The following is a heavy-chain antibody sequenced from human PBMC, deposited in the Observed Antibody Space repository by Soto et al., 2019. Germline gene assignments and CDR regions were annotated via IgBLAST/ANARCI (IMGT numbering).Heavy chain of an antibody. CDR2: INHSGST. Sequence: PSETLSLTCAVYGGSFSGYYWSWIRQPPGKGLEWIGEINHSGSTNYNPSLKSRVTISVDTSKNQFSLKLSSVTAADTAVYYCASMPTYHYDILTGSPIDYWGQGTLVTVSS. CDR3: ASMPTYHYDILTGSPIDY. J-gene: IGHJ4*02. CDR1: GGSFSGYY. V-gene: IGHV4-34*01. D-gene: IGHD3-9*01.